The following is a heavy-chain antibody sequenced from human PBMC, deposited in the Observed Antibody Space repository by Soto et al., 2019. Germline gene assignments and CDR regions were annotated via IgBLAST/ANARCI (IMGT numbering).Heavy chain of an antibody. Sequence: GASVKVSCKPSGYAFTSYLLYWVRQAPGQRLEWMGWINTGNGNTKYSQKFQGRVTITRDTSASTAYMELSSLTSEDTAVYYCASGNCGHLCYHAYWGQGTLVTVSS. CDR1: GYAFTSYL. J-gene: IGHJ4*02. D-gene: IGHD2-21*01. CDR3: ASGNCGHLCYHAY. V-gene: IGHV1-3*04. CDR2: INTGNGNT.